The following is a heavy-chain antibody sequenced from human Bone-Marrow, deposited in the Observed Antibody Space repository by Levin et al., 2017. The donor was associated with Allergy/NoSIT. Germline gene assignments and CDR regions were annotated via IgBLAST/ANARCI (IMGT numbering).Heavy chain of an antibody. CDR1: GFTVSRNY. Sequence: GGSLRLSCAASGFTVSRNYMSWVRQAPGKGLEWVSLIYSGGDTQYADSVKGRFTISRDNSKNTLYLQMNSLRVDDTAVYYGARDGPGTGTGTPWGQGTLVTVSS. CDR3: ARDGPGTGTGTP. CDR2: IYSGGDT. V-gene: IGHV3-66*01. D-gene: IGHD1-7*01. J-gene: IGHJ4*02.